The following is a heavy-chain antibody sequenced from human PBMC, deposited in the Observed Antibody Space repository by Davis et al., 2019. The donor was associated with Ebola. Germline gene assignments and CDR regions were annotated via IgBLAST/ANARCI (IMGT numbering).Heavy chain of an antibody. CDR2: ISSSSSYI. D-gene: IGHD1-26*01. V-gene: IGHV3-21*01. CDR3: ARDLTTSGSYFDY. J-gene: IGHJ4*02. CDR1: GFTFINFW. Sequence: GESLKISCAASGFTFINFWMTWVRQAPGKGLEWVSCISSSSSYIYYADSVKGRFTIFRDNAKNSLYLQMNSLRAEDTAIYYSARDLTTSGSYFDYWGQGSLVTVSS.